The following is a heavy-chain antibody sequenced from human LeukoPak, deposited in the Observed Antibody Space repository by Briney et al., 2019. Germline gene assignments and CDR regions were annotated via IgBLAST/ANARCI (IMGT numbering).Heavy chain of an antibody. CDR1: GGTFSSYA. V-gene: IGHV1-69*04. Sequence: SVKVSCKASGGTFSSYAISWVRQAPGQGLEWTGRIIPILGIANYAQKFQGRVTITADKSTSTAYMELSSLRSEDTAVYYCARVPTTLLWFEELPWGQGTLVTASS. CDR2: IIPILGIA. J-gene: IGHJ4*02. D-gene: IGHD3-10*01. CDR3: ARVPTTLLWFEELP.